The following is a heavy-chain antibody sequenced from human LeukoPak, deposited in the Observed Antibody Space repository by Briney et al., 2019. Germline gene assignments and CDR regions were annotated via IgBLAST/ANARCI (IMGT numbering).Heavy chain of an antibody. D-gene: IGHD6-19*01. Sequence: PSETLSLTCTVSGGSISSSSYNWGWIRQPPGKGLEWIGNIHYSGNTYYNPSLEGRVTISVDTSKNQFSLKLNSVTVADTAVYYCARRGSSGHYMDVWGKGTTVTVSS. CDR2: IHYSGNT. CDR1: GGSISSSSYN. J-gene: IGHJ6*03. V-gene: IGHV4-39*01. CDR3: ARRGSSGHYMDV.